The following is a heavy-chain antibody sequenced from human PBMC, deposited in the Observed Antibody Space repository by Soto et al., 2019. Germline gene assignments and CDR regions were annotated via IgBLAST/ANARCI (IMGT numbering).Heavy chain of an antibody. CDR3: ARGAEHDSSGYYGAH. Sequence: QVQLVESGGGMVQPGRSLRLSCAASGFTFSNYGMHWVRHAPGKGLEWVAVIWYDGSNKYYADSVKGRFTISRDNSKNTLYLQMNSLRAEDTAVYYCARGAEHDSSGYYGAHWGQGTLVTVSS. V-gene: IGHV3-33*01. D-gene: IGHD3-22*01. CDR2: IWYDGSNK. CDR1: GFTFSNYG. J-gene: IGHJ4*02.